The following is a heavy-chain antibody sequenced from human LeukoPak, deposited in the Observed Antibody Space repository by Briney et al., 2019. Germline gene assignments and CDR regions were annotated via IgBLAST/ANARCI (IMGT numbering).Heavy chain of an antibody. J-gene: IGHJ4*02. CDR3: ARVAYCAGDCHHMDS. D-gene: IGHD2-21*02. CDR2: ISDRGGST. CDR1: GFTFSSYA. Sequence: PAGGSLRLSCAASGFTFSSYAMSWVRQAPGKGLEWVSAISDRGGSTYYADSVKGRFTISRDNSKNTLYLQMNSLRAEDTAVYYCARVAYCAGDCHHMDSWGQGTLVTVSS. V-gene: IGHV3-23*01.